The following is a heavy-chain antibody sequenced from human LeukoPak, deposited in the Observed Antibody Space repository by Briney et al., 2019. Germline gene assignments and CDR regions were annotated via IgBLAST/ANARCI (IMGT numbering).Heavy chain of an antibody. V-gene: IGHV4-34*01. CDR3: ARGIILRFLEWLSYNWFDP. J-gene: IGHJ5*02. CDR1: GGSFSGYY. D-gene: IGHD3-3*01. CDR2: INHSGST. Sequence: SETLSLTCAVYGGSFSGYYWSWFRQPPGKGLEWIGEINHSGSTNYNPSLKSRVTISVDTSKNQFSLKLSSVTAADTAVYYCARGIILRFLEWLSYNWFDPWGQGTLVTVSS.